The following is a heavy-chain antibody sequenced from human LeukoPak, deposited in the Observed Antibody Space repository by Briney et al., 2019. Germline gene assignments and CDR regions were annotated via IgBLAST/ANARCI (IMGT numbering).Heavy chain of an antibody. J-gene: IGHJ6*02. CDR2: IYSGGST. CDR3: ATDGLVPPPHYYYGMDG. V-gene: IGHV3-66*02. CDR1: GFTVISNY. D-gene: IGHD2-2*01. Sequence: GGSLRLSCAASGFTVISNYMSWVRQAPGKGLEGVSVIYSGGSTYYADSVKGRFTISRNNSKNTLYLHISSLRAADTAVYYYATDGLVPPPHYYYGMDGWGQGTTVTVSS.